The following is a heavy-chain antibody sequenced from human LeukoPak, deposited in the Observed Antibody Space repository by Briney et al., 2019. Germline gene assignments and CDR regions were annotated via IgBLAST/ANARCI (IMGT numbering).Heavy chain of an antibody. D-gene: IGHD6-6*01. Sequence: ASVKVSCKFSGYTLTELSMHWVRQAPGKGLEWMGGFDPEDGETIYAQKFQGRVTMTEDTSTDTAYMELSSLRSEDTAVYYCTLAARINWFDPWGQGTLVTVSS. CDR1: GYTLTELS. CDR3: TLAARINWFDP. CDR2: FDPEDGET. J-gene: IGHJ5*02. V-gene: IGHV1-24*01.